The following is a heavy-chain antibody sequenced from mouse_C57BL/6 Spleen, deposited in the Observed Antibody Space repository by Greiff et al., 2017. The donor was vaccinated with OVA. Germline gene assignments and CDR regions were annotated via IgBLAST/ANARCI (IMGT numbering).Heavy chain of an antibody. J-gene: IGHJ2*01. CDR2: IDPEDGET. CDR1: GFNIKDYY. CDR3: AFYYGSSYSY. Sequence: VQLQQSGAELVKPGASVKLSCTASGFNIKDYYMHWVKQRTEQGLEWIGRIDPEDGETKYAPKFPGKATITADTSSNTAYLQLSSLTSEDTAVYYCAFYYGSSYSYWGQGTTLTVSS. D-gene: IGHD1-1*01. V-gene: IGHV14-2*01.